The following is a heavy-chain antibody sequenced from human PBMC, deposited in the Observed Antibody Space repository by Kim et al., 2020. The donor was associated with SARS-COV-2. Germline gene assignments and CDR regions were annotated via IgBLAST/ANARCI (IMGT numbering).Heavy chain of an antibody. V-gene: IGHV4-61*02. D-gene: IGHD3-3*01. CDR3: ARGADTIFKPPQYYFDY. Sequence: SETLSLTCTVSGGSISSGSYYWSWIRQPAGKGLEWIGRIYASGSTNYNPSLKSRVTISVDTSKNQFSLKLSSVTAADTAVYYCARGADTIFKPPQYYFDYWGQGTLVTVSS. J-gene: IGHJ4*02. CDR1: GGSISSGSYY. CDR2: IYASGST.